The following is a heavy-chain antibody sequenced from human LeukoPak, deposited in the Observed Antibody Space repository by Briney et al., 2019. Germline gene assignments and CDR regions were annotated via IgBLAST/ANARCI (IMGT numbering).Heavy chain of an antibody. V-gene: IGHV4-59*01. D-gene: IGHD1-26*01. Sequence: SETLSLTCTVSGGSISSYYWSWIRQPPGKGLEWIGYIYYSGSTNYNPSLKSRVTISVDTSKNQVSLNLNSMTAADTAVYYCARGLRVGSTGYHFDYWGQGAQVTVSS. CDR3: ARGLRVGSTGYHFDY. CDR2: IYYSGST. CDR1: GGSISSYY. J-gene: IGHJ4*02.